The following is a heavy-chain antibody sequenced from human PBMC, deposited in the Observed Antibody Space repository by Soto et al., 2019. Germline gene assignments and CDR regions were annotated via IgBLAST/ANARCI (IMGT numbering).Heavy chain of an antibody. CDR1: GGSISSYY. J-gene: IGHJ6*02. CDR2: IYTSGST. Sequence: SETLSLTCTVSGGSISSYYWSWIRQPAGKGLEWIGRIYTSGSTNYNPSLKSRVTMSVDTSKDQFSLKLSSVTAADTAVYYCARANSSSWGLYYYYYGMDVWGQGTTVTVSS. V-gene: IGHV4-4*07. D-gene: IGHD6-13*01. CDR3: ARANSSSWGLYYYYYGMDV.